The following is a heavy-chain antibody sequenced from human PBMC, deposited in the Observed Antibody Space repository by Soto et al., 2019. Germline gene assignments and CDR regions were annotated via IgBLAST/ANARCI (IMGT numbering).Heavy chain of an antibody. CDR2: IIPIFGTA. V-gene: IGHV1-69*13. D-gene: IGHD5-18*01. Sequence: ASVKVSCKASGGTFSSYAISWVRQAPGQGLEWMGGIIPIFGTANYAQKFQGRVTITADESTSTAYMELSSLRSEDTAVYYCARSGYSYGWEFDYWGQGTLVTVSS. CDR3: ARSGYSYGWEFDY. CDR1: GGTFSSYA. J-gene: IGHJ4*02.